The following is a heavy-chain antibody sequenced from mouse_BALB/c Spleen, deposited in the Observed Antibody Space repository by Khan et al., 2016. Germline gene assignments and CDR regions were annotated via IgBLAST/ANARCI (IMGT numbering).Heavy chain of an antibody. Sequence: QIQLVQSGPELKKPGETVKISCKASGYTFTNYGMNWVKQAPGKGLKWMGWINTYTGEPTYVDDFKGRFAFSLETSASTAYLQINNLKTEDMATYFCARFRSGNYWGQGTTLTVSS. V-gene: IGHV9-1*02. CDR2: INTYTGEP. CDR3: ARFRSGNY. CDR1: GYTFTNYG. D-gene: IGHD1-1*02. J-gene: IGHJ2*01.